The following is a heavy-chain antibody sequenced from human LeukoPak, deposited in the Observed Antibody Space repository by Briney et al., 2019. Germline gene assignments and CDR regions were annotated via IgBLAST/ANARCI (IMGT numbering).Heavy chain of an antibody. CDR3: ARARQRTGVVPAAVDY. CDR1: GFTFGDYA. J-gene: IGHJ4*02. Sequence: GGSLRLSCTASGFTFGDYAMSWVRQAPGKGLEWVSGINWNGGSTGYADSVKGRFTISRDNAKNSLYLQMNSLRAEDTALYYCARARQRTGVVPAAVDYWGQGTLVTVSS. V-gene: IGHV3-20*04. D-gene: IGHD2-2*01. CDR2: INWNGGST.